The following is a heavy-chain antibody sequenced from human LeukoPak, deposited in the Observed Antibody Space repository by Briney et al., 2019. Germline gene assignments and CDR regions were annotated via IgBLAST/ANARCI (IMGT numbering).Heavy chain of an antibody. D-gene: IGHD3-22*01. CDR3: ATDDNSGSDY. J-gene: IGHJ4*02. CDR2: IKRDGSEK. V-gene: IGHV3-7*01. CDR1: GFTFSSYW. Sequence: GGSLRLSCAASGFTFSSYWMSWVRQAPGKGLEWVANIKRDGSEKYYVDSVKGRFTISRDNAKNPLYLQMNSLRAEDTAVYYCATDDNSGSDYWGQGTLVTVSS.